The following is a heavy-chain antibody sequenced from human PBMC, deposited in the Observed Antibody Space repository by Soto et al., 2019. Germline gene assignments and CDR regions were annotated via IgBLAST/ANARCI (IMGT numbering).Heavy chain of an antibody. Sequence: RLSCAASGFTFSSYAMSWVRQAPGKGLEWVSAISGSGGSTYYADSVKGRFTISRDNSKNTLYLQMNSLRAEDTAVYYCANRRAYSSWIDWGQGTLVTVSS. J-gene: IGHJ4*02. CDR3: ANRRAYSSWID. CDR2: ISGSGGST. V-gene: IGHV3-23*01. D-gene: IGHD6-6*01. CDR1: GFTFSSYA.